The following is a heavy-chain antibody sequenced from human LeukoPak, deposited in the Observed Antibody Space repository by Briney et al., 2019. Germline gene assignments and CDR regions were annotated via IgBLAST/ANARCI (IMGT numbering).Heavy chain of an antibody. J-gene: IGHJ4*02. D-gene: IGHD4-17*01. V-gene: IGHV3-30*04. Sequence: GGSLRLSCAASGFTFSTYAMHWVRQAPGKGLEWVAVISYDGSDKYYADSVRGRFTISRDNSKSTLYLQINTLRAEDTAVYYCASPNYGSHWGYFDYWGQGTLVTVSS. CDR1: GFTFSTYA. CDR3: ASPNYGSHWGYFDY. CDR2: ISYDGSDK.